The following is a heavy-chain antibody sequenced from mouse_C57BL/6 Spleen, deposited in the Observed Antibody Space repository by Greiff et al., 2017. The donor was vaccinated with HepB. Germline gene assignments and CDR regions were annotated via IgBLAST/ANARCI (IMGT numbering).Heavy chain of an antibody. D-gene: IGHD1-1*01. J-gene: IGHJ2*01. CDR3: ARSYYGSPHYFDY. CDR1: GYTFTSYW. CDR2: INPSSGYT. V-gene: IGHV1-7*01. Sequence: VQLQQSGAELAKPGASVKLSCKASGYTFTSYWMHWVKQRPGQGLEWIGYINPSSGYTKYNQKFKDKATLTADKSSSTAYMQLSSLTYEDSAVYYCARSYYGSPHYFDYWGQGTTLTVSS.